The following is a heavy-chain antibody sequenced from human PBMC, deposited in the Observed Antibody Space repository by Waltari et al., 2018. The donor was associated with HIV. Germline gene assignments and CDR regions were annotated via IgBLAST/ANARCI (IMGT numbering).Heavy chain of an antibody. D-gene: IGHD3-16*02. CDR2: IYWNDDK. V-gene: IGHV2-5*01. CDR3: AHRFSVWGSYRLDYFDY. Sequence: QITLKESGPTLVKPTQTLTLTCTFSGFSLSTSGVGVGWFRQPPGKALEWLALIYWNDDKRYSPSLKSRLTITKDTSKNQVVLTMTNMDPVDTATYYCAHRFSVWGSYRLDYFDYWGQGTLVTVSS. J-gene: IGHJ4*02. CDR1: GFSLSTSGVG.